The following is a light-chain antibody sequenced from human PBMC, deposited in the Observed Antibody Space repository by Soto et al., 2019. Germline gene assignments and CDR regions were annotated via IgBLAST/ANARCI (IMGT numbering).Light chain of an antibody. Sequence: QSALTQPASVSGSPGQSITMSCTGTSSDVGGYNYVSWYQQHPGKAPKLMIYEVSNRPSGVSNRFSGSKSGNTASLTISGLQAEDEADYYCSSYTSSRTRVFGGGTKLTV. CDR3: SSYTSSRTRV. CDR2: EVS. V-gene: IGLV2-14*01. J-gene: IGLJ3*02. CDR1: SSDVGGYNY.